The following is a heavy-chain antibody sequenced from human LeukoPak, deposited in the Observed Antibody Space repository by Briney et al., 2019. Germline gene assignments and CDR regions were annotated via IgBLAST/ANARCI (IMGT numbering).Heavy chain of an antibody. CDR2: ISGSGGST. Sequence: GGSLRLSCAASGFTFSSYAMSWVRQAPGKGLEWVSAISGSGGSTYYADSVKGRFTISRDNSNNTLYLQVNSLRAEDTAVYYCAKKKXSPXXXXXXYXDYWXXGXLVTV. V-gene: IGHV3-23*01. CDR3: AKKKXSPXXXXXXYXDY. CDR1: GFTFSSYA. J-gene: IGHJ4*02.